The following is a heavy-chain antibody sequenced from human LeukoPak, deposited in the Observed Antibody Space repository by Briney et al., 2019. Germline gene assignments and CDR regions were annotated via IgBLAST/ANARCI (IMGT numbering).Heavy chain of an antibody. V-gene: IGHV3-21*01. Sequence: SGGSLRLSCAASGFTFSSYGMSWVRQAPGKGLEWVSSIISSGSYIYYADSVKGRFTISRDNAKNSLYLQMNSLRAEDTAVYYCARGWGGDSVFDYWGQGTLVTVSS. CDR3: ARGWGGDSVFDY. CDR1: GFTFSSYG. D-gene: IGHD3-16*01. CDR2: IISSGSYI. J-gene: IGHJ4*02.